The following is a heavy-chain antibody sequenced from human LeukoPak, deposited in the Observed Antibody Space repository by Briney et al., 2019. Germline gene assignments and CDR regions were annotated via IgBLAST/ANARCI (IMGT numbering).Heavy chain of an antibody. D-gene: IGHD4-17*01. CDR2: INHSGST. V-gene: IGHV4-34*01. Sequence: SETLSLTCAVYGGSFSGYYWSWIRQPPGKGLEWIGEINHSGSTNYNPSLKSRVTISVDTSKNQFSLKLSSVTAADTAVYYCASYGDYEAYYFDYWGQGTLVTVSS. J-gene: IGHJ4*02. CDR1: GGSFSGYY. CDR3: ASYGDYEAYYFDY.